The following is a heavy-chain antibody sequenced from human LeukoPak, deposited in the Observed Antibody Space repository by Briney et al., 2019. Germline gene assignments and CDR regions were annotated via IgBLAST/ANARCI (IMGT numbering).Heavy chain of an antibody. J-gene: IGHJ4*02. CDR1: GGSISSSSYY. V-gene: IGHV4-39*01. D-gene: IGHD4-23*01. CDR2: IYYSGST. CDR3: ARHDYGGNSAFDY. Sequence: PSETLSLTCTVSGGSISSSSYYWGWIRQPPGKGLEWIGSIYYSGSTFYNPSLKSQVTISVDTSKIQFSLKLSSVTAADTALYYCARHDYGGNSAFDYWGQGTLVTVSS.